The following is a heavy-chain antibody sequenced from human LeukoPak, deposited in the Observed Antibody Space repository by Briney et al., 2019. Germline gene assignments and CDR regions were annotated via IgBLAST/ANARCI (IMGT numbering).Heavy chain of an antibody. CDR3: ARMDNWNDDPTFDY. Sequence: ASVKVSCKASGYTFTSYYMHWVRQAPGQGLEWMGIINPSGGSTSYAQKFQGRVTMTRDTSISTAYMELSRLRSDDTAAYYCARMDNWNDDPTFDYWGQGTLVTVSS. J-gene: IGHJ4*02. D-gene: IGHD1-20*01. CDR1: GYTFTSYY. CDR2: INPSGGST. V-gene: IGHV1-46*01.